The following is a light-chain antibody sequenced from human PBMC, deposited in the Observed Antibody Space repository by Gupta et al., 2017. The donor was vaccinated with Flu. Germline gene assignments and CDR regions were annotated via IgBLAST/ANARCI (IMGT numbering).Light chain of an antibody. V-gene: IGLV2-14*01. CDR3: SSYTSSSTLV. Sequence: QSALPQPASVSGSPGQSPTLSCPGTSSDVGGYNYVSWYQQHPGKAPKLMIYEVSNRPSGVSNRFSGSKSGNTASLTISGLQAEDEAAYYCSSYTSSSTLVFGGVTELTVL. CDR2: EVS. J-gene: IGLJ2*01. CDR1: SSDVGGYNY.